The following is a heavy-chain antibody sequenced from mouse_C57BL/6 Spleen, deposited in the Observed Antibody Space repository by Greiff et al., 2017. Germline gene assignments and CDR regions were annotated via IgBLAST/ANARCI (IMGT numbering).Heavy chain of an antibody. V-gene: IGHV3-6*01. D-gene: IGHD4-1*02. CDR2: ISYDGSN. J-gene: IGHJ2*01. CDR3: ARDPTGTFFDY. Sequence: EVQLVESGPGLVKPSQSLSLTCSVTGYSITSGYYWNWIRQFPGNKLEWMGYISYDGSNNYNPSLKNRISITRDTSKNQFFLKLNSVTTEDTATYYCARDPTGTFFDYWGQGTTLTVSS. CDR1: GYSITSGYY.